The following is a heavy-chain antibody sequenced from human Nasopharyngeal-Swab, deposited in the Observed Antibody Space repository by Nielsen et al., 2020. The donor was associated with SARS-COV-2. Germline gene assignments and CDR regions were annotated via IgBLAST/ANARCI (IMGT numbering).Heavy chain of an antibody. J-gene: IGHJ5*02. CDR2: IIPIFGTA. Sequence: SVKVSCKASGGTFSSYAISWVRRAPGQGLEWMGGIIPIFGTANYAQKFQGRVTITADESTSTAYMELSSLRSEDTAVYYCARDPRSFNSGNNTSRWWFDPWGQGTLVTVSS. CDR1: GGTFSSYA. V-gene: IGHV1-69*13. CDR3: ARDPRSFNSGNNTSRWWFDP. D-gene: IGHD1-26*01.